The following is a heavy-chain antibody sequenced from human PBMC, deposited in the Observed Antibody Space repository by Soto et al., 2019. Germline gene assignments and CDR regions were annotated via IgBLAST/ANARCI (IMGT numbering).Heavy chain of an antibody. J-gene: IGHJ5*02. CDR1: GGTFSSYA. V-gene: IGHV1-69*13. CDR3: ASVPDTAMINGWFDP. D-gene: IGHD5-18*01. Sequence: SVKVSCKASGGTFSSYAISWVRQAPGQGLEWMGGIIPIFGTANYAQKFQGRVTITADESTSTAYMELSSLRSEDTAVYYCASVPDTAMINGWFDPWGQGTLVTVSS. CDR2: IIPIFGTA.